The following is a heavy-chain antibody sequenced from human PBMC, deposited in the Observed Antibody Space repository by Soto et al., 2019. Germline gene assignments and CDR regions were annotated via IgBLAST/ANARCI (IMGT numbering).Heavy chain of an antibody. CDR3: AGDYYSNYPYYFDY. V-gene: IGHV3-33*01. D-gene: IGHD4-4*01. CDR1: GFTFSSYG. Sequence: QVQLVESGGGVVQPGRSLRLSCAASGFTFSSYGMHWVRQAPGKGLEWVAVIWYDGSNKYYADSVKGRFTISRDNSKNTLYLQMNSLRAEDTAVYYCAGDYYSNYPYYFDYWGQGTLVTVSS. J-gene: IGHJ4*02. CDR2: IWYDGSNK.